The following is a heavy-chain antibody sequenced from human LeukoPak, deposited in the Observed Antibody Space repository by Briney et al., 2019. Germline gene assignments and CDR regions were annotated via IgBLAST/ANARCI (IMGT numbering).Heavy chain of an antibody. J-gene: IGHJ5*02. CDR2: IGSKANSYAT. CDR1: GFTFRGPA. CDR3: TARGYSYGYWFDP. D-gene: IGHD5-18*01. Sequence: PGGSLRLSCAASGFTFRGPARPWVRQASGKGRSWFGRIGSKANSYATAYAASVKGRFTISRDDSKNTAYLQMNSLKTEDTAVYYCTARGYSYGYWFDPWGQGNLVTVSS. V-gene: IGHV3-73*01.